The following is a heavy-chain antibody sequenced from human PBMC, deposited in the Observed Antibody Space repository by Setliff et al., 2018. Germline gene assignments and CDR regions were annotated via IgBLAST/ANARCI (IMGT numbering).Heavy chain of an antibody. V-gene: IGHV4-34*01. CDR3: ARGITGNYNFWSGYYNYXXXXMDV. CDR1: GGSFSGYY. CDR2: INHSGST. Sequence: SETLSLTCAVYGGSFSGYYWSWIRQPPGKGLEWIGEINHSGSTNYNPSLKSRFTISVDTSKNQFSRKLSSATAADTAVYYCARGITGNYNFWSGYYNYXXXXMDVWGKGTTVTVSS. J-gene: IGHJ6*03. D-gene: IGHD3-3*01.